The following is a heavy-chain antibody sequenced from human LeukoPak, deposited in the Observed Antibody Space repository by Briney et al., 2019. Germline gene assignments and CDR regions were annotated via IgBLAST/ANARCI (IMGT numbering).Heavy chain of an antibody. J-gene: IGHJ6*03. CDR1: GGSISSGSYY. CDR3: ARDPVTTEAGDYYYYYMDV. CDR2: IYTSGST. D-gene: IGHD4-11*01. V-gene: IGHV4-61*02. Sequence: PSETLSLTCTVSGGSISSGSYYWSWIRQPAGKGLEWIGRIYTSGSTNYNPSLKSRVTISVDTSKNQFSLKLSSVTAADTAVYYCARDPVTTEAGDYYYYYMDVWGKGTTVTVSS.